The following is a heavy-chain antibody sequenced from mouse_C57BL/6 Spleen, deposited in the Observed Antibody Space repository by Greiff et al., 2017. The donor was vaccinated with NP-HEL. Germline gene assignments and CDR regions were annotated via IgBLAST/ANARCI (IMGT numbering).Heavy chain of an antibody. CDR3: TTDYGSSYLAWFAY. J-gene: IGHJ3*01. CDR1: GFNIKDYY. CDR2: IDPEDGDT. Sequence: EVHLVESGAELVRPGASVKLSCTASGFNIKDYYMHWVKQRPEQGLEWIGRIDPEDGDTEYAPKFQGKATMTADTSSNTAYLQLSSLTSEDTAVYYCTTDYGSSYLAWFAYWGQGTLVTVSA. D-gene: IGHD1-1*01. V-gene: IGHV14-1*01.